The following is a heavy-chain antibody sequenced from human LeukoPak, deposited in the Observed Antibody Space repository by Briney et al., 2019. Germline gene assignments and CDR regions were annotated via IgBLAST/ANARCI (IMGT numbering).Heavy chain of an antibody. CDR1: GFTFSSHV. CDR2: ISGSDDGT. J-gene: IGHJ3*02. D-gene: IGHD6-13*01. CDR3: TKDRAAAGNDAFDI. V-gene: IGHV3-23*01. Sequence: GGSLRLSCAASGFTFSSHVMNWVRQAPGKGLEWVAGISGSDDGTYYADSVKGRFTISRDISKNTLYLQMNSLRADDTALYYCTKDRAAAGNDAFDIWGQGTMVTVSS.